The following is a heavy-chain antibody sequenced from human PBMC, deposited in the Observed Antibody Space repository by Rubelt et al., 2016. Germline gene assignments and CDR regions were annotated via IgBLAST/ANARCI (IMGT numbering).Heavy chain of an antibody. CDR2: ISSSSSLI. Sequence: VRPGGSLRLSCAASGFTFGGYSMNWLRQAPGKGLEWVSYISSSSSLIYYADSVKGRFTISRDNAKNSLYLQMNSLRAEDTAVYYCARDNSNYVVSYNWFDAWGQGTLVTVSS. V-gene: IGHV3-48*04. CDR3: ARDNSNYVVSYNWFDA. J-gene: IGHJ5*02. CDR1: GFTFGGYS. D-gene: IGHD4-11*01.